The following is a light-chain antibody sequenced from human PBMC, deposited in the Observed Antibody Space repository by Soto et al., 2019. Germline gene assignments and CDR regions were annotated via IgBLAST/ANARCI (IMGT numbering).Light chain of an antibody. Sequence: MTQSPSTLSASVGDRVTITCRASQSISSWLAWYQQKPGKAPKLLIYKASSLESGVPSRFSGSGSGTEFTLTISSLQPDDFATYYCQQYNSYSTFGQGTKVDIK. J-gene: IGKJ1*01. V-gene: IGKV1-5*03. CDR1: QSISSW. CDR2: KAS. CDR3: QQYNSYST.